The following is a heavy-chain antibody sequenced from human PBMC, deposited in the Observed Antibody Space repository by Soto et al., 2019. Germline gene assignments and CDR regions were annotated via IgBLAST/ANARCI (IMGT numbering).Heavy chain of an antibody. V-gene: IGHV5-10-1*01. D-gene: IGHD3-3*01. CDR1: GYSFTSYW. J-gene: IGHJ6*02. CDR2: IDPSDSYT. CDR3: ARDGGRGLPAPYYDFWSGPGGMDV. Sequence: PGESLKISCKGSGYSFTSYWISWVRQMPGKGLEWMGRIDPSDSYTNYSPSFQGHVTISADKSISTAYLQWSSLKASDTAMYYCARDGGRGLPAPYYDFWSGPGGMDVWGQGTTVTVSS.